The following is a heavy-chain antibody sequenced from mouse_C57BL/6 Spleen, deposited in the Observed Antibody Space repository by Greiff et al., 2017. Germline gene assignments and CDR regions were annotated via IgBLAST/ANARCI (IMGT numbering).Heavy chain of an antibody. CDR1: GFTFSDYY. V-gene: IGHV5-16*01. CDR2: INYDGSST. J-gene: IGHJ1*03. CDR3: ARDGNYEYFDV. Sequence: EVMLVESEGGLVQPGSSMKLSCTASGFTFSDYYMAWVRQVPEKGLEWVANINYDGSSTYYLDSLKSRFIISRDNAKNILYLQMSSLKSEDTATYYCARDGNYEYFDVWGTGTTVTVSS. D-gene: IGHD2-1*01.